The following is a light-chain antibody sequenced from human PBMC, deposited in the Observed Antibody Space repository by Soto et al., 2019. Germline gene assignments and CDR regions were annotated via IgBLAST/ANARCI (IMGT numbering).Light chain of an antibody. V-gene: IGKV1-9*01. Sequence: IQLTQSPSSLSASVGDRVTITCRASQGISSYLAWYQQKPGKAPKLLTYAASTLRSGVPSRFSGSGSGTDFTLTISSLQPEDFATYYCQQLNSYPWTFGPGTKVDIK. J-gene: IGKJ3*01. CDR2: AAS. CDR1: QGISSY. CDR3: QQLNSYPWT.